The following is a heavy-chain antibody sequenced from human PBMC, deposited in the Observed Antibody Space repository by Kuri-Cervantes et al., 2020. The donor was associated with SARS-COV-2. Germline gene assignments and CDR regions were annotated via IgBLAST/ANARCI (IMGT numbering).Heavy chain of an antibody. V-gene: IGHV1-2*02. D-gene: IGHD6-13*01. CDR3: ARFEEAGPDDAFDI. J-gene: IGHJ3*02. Sequence: ASVKVSCKASGYTFTGYYMHWVRQAPGQGLEWMGWINPNSGGTNYAQKFQGRVTMTRDTSISTAYMELSRLRSDDTAVYYCARFEEAGPDDAFDIWGQGTMVTDSS. CDR2: INPNSGGT. CDR1: GYTFTGYY.